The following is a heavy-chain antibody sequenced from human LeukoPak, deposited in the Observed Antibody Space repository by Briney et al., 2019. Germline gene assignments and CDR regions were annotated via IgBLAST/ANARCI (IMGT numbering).Heavy chain of an antibody. CDR1: GGSISSSSYY. V-gene: IGHV4-39*07. CDR3: ARDYDSSGYSGY. D-gene: IGHD3-22*01. CDR2: IYYSGST. J-gene: IGHJ4*02. Sequence: SETLSLTCIVSGGSISSSSYYWGWIRQSPGKGLEWIGSIYYSGSTYYNPSLKSRVTISVDTSKNQFSLKLSSVTAADTAVYYCARDYDSSGYSGYRGQGTLVTVSS.